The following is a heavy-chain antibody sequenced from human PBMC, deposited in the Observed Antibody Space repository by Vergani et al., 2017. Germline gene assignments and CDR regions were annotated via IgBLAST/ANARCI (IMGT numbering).Heavy chain of an antibody. Sequence: QLQLQESGSGLVKPSQTLSLTCAVSGDSITNGGFSWNWIRQPPGKGPEWIGYIFPSGYSDYNPSLKNRVSISLDKSKNQFSLWVNSVTAADTAVYFCARASLRALVGYYYYMDVWGKGKTVVVSS. CDR2: IFPSGYS. CDR3: ARASLRALVGYYYYMDV. J-gene: IGHJ6*03. V-gene: IGHV4-30-2*01. CDR1: GDSITNGGFS. D-gene: IGHD3-16*02.